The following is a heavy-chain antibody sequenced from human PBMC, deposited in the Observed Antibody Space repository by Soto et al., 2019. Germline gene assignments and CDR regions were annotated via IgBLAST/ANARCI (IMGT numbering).Heavy chain of an antibody. J-gene: IGHJ4*02. CDR1: GFSFGSYV. CDR3: ARGAGATDYFDY. D-gene: IGHD1-26*01. CDR2: ISYDGDKT. Sequence: QVELVESGGGVVQPWRSLRLSCAASGFSFGSYVMNWVRQAPGKGLECVAVISYDGDKTYYADSVKGRFTISRDNSNSTLYLQMNSPRAEDTAIYYCARGAGATDYFDYWGQGALVTVSS. V-gene: IGHV3-33*05.